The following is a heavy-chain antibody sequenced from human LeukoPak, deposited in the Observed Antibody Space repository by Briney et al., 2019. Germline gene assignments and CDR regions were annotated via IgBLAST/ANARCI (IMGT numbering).Heavy chain of an antibody. Sequence: GGSLRLSCADSQFTFNGSWMYWVRQAPGKGLEWVSHISKSGSAIYKADSVRGRFTISRDNAKNSLYLQMNSLRGEDTAVYYCARVMGAYAFDIWGQGTMVTVSS. J-gene: IGHJ3*02. CDR1: QFTFNGSW. CDR3: ARVMGAYAFDI. D-gene: IGHD1-26*01. V-gene: IGHV3-48*04. CDR2: ISKSGSAI.